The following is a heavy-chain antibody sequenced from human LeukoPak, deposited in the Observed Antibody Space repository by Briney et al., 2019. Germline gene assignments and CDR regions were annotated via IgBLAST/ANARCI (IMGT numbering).Heavy chain of an antibody. Sequence: GESLEISCKGSGYSFTSYWIGWVRQMPGKGLEWMGIIYPGDSDTRYSPSFQGQVTISADKSISTAYLQWSSLKASDTAMYYCARRPRGGDREGENWFDPWGQGTLVTVSS. J-gene: IGHJ5*02. V-gene: IGHV5-51*01. CDR3: ARRPRGGDREGENWFDP. CDR2: IYPGDSDT. CDR1: GYSFTSYW. D-gene: IGHD2-21*02.